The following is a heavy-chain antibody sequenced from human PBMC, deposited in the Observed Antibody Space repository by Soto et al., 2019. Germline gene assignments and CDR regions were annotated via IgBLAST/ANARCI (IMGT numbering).Heavy chain of an antibody. CDR3: AKDISLRGWVYLVVEY. CDR2: INYNSGSV. Sequence: EVQLVESGGGWVQPRRSLRLSCAASGFTFDVYAMHWVRQAPGKGLEWVSGINYNSGSVGYADSVKGRFTISRDNAKNSLHLQMNSLRAEDTAVYYCAKDISLRGWVYLVVEYWGQGTLVIVSP. D-gene: IGHD6-13*01. V-gene: IGHV3-9*01. CDR1: GFTFDVYA. J-gene: IGHJ4*02.